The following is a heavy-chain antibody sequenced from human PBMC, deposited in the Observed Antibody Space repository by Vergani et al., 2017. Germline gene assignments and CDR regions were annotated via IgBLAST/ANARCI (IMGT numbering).Heavy chain of an antibody. CDR1: GYTFTSYD. V-gene: IGHV1-8*01. J-gene: IGHJ3*02. CDR3: ATWVGITGTNPRGAFDI. D-gene: IGHD1-7*01. CDR2: MNPNSGNT. Sequence: QVQLVQSGAEVKKPGASVKVSCKASGYTFTSYDIIWVRQATGQGLEWMGWMNPNSGNTGYAHKFQGRVTMTRNTSISTAYMELSSLRSEDTAVYYCATWVGITGTNPRGAFDIWGQGTMVTVSS.